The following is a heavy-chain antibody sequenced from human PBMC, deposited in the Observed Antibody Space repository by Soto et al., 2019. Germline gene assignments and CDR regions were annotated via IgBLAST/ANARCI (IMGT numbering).Heavy chain of an antibody. V-gene: IGHV4-30-4*01. CDR1: GGAISSGDSS. CDR3: ARGVTVFGLVSRFWFDP. D-gene: IGHD3-3*01. CDR2: IYNSGIT. J-gene: IGHJ5*02. Sequence: PSETLSLTCTVSGGAISSGDSSWSWVRQSPGKGLEWIGHIYNSGITYYNPSLKSRVVISIDTSRNQFSLRLNSLTAADRAVYFCARGVTVFGLVSRFWFDPWGQGTVVTVS.